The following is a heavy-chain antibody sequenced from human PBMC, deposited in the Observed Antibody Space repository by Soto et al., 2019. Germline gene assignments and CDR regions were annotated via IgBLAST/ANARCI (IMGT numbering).Heavy chain of an antibody. CDR3: AKEPPSGAAGREVFDY. Sequence: PGGFLRLSCAASGFTFSSYAMSWVRQAPGKGLEWVSAISGSGGSTYYADSVKGRFTISRDNSKNTLYLQMNSLRAEDTAVYYCAKEPPSGAAGREVFDYWGQGTLVTVS. D-gene: IGHD6-13*01. CDR2: ISGSGGST. V-gene: IGHV3-23*01. J-gene: IGHJ4*02. CDR1: GFTFSSYA.